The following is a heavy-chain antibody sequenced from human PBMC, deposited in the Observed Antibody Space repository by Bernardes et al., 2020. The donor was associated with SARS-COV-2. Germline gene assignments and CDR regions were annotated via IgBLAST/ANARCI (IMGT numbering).Heavy chain of an antibody. CDR1: GGSVSSGSYY. CDR3: GTEGVGSGYGGTVVEVH. V-gene: IGHV4-61*01. D-gene: IGHD4-17*01. J-gene: IGHJ4*02. Sequence: SETLSLTCTVSGGSVSSGSYYWSWMRQPPGKGLEWIGDVYYTGSTDYNPSLKNRVTISVDASKNQFSLKLTSVTAADTAVYFCGTEGVGSGYGGTVVEVHWGLGTLVTVSS. CDR2: VYYTGST.